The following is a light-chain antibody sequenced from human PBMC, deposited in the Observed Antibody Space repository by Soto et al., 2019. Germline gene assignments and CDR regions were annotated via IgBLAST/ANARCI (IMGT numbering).Light chain of an antibody. J-gene: IGLJ1*01. Sequence: QSALTQPAGVSGSPGQSITISCTGTSSDVGSYNLVSWYQQHPGKAPKLMIYEGSKRPSGVSNRFSGSKSGNTASLTISGLQAEDEADYYCCSYAGSSYVFGTGTKVTVL. V-gene: IGLV2-23*01. CDR1: SSDVGSYNL. CDR3: CSYAGSSYV. CDR2: EGS.